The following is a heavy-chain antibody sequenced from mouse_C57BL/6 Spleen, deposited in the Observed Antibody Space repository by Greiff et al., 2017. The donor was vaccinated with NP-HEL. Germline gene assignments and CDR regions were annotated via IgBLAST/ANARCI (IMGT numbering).Heavy chain of an antibody. CDR3: ARDELLRYFDD. Sequence: EVQVVESGPGLVKPSQSLSLTCSVTGYSITSGYYWNWIPQFPGNKLEWMGYISYDGSNNYNPSLKNRISITRDTSKNQFFLKLNSVTTEDTATYYCARDELLRYFDDWGQGTTLTVSS. V-gene: IGHV3-6*01. CDR1: GYSITSGYY. CDR2: ISYDGSN. D-gene: IGHD1-1*01. J-gene: IGHJ2*01.